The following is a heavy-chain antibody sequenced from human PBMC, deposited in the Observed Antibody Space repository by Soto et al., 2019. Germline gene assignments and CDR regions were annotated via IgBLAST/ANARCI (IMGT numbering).Heavy chain of an antibody. Sequence: QVQLQESGPGLVRPSQTLSLTCSVSGASIYNGGYFWSWIRQSPGKGLEWIGHIHNSGSPYNNPSLKSPVNISADTSIKQFALGMASVTAAHTGMYSWCRGSTTEKVDPWGQGILVTVSS. CDR3: CRGSTTEKVDP. CDR2: IHNSGSP. J-gene: IGHJ5*02. CDR1: GASIYNGGYF. V-gene: IGHV4-30-4*01.